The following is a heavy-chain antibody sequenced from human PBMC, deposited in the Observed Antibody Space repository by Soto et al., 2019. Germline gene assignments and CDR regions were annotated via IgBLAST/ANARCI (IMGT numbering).Heavy chain of an antibody. CDR3: ARTPSDIVPAAILLDHNWFDP. Sequence: GGSLRLSCAASGFTFSSYWMSWVRQAPGKGLEWVANIKQDGSEKYYVDSVKGRFTISRDNAKNSLYLQMNSLRAEDTAVYYCARTPSDIVPAAILLDHNWFDPWGQGTLVTVSS. J-gene: IGHJ5*02. V-gene: IGHV3-7*01. D-gene: IGHD2-2*02. CDR1: GFTFSSYW. CDR2: IKQDGSEK.